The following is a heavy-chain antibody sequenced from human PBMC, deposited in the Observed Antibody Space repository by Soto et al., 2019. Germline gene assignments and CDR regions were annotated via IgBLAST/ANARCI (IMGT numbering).Heavy chain of an antibody. D-gene: IGHD3-10*01. J-gene: IGHJ6*02. CDR2: IIPIFGTA. CDR1: GGTFSSYA. Sequence: SVKVSCKASGGTFSSYAISWVRQAPGQGLEWMGGIIPIFGTANYAQKFQGRVTITADESTSTAYMELSSLRSEDMAVYYCAIQADYYGSGRYYYYGMDVWGQGTTVTVSS. V-gene: IGHV1-69*13. CDR3: AIQADYYGSGRYYYYGMDV.